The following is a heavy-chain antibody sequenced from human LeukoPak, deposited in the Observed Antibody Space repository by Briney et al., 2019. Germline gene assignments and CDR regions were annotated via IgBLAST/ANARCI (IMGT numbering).Heavy chain of an antibody. CDR2: IKLDGSEK. D-gene: IGHD1-26*01. CDR3: AKAVGASIHDAFDI. Sequence: GGSLRLSCAASGFTFSSYWMSWVRQAPGKGLEWVANIKLDGSEKYYVDSVKGRFTISRDNAKKSLYLQMNSLRAEDTAVYYCAKAVGASIHDAFDIWGQGTMVTVSS. CDR1: GFTFSSYW. V-gene: IGHV3-7*03. J-gene: IGHJ3*02.